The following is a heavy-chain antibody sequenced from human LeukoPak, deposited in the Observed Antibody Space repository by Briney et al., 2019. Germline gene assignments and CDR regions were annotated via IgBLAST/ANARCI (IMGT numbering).Heavy chain of an antibody. V-gene: IGHV3-33*01. D-gene: IGHD4-17*01. J-gene: IGHJ4*02. CDR2: IWFDGSQQ. CDR3: VREAGSDYLFDS. CDR1: GFRFNTYG. Sequence: GGSQRLSCEASGFRFNTYGMHWVRQAPGKGLAWVAVIWFDGSQQYYADSVKGRFAISRDNSKNMVLLQMNSLRVEDTGIYYCVREAGSDYLFDSWGQGTLVTVSS.